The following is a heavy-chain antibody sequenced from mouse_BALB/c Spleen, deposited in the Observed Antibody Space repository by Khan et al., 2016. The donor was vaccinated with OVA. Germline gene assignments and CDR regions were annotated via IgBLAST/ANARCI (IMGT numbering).Heavy chain of an antibody. CDR3: ARIYGSDFDY. Sequence: VQLKQSGPELVKPGASVKISCKASGYSFTGYFMHWVMQSHGKSLEWIGRINPHIGETLYNQKFKDKATLTVDESSSTAHMELQSLASGDSAVYYCARIYGSDFDYCGQGTTLTVSS. J-gene: IGHJ2*01. V-gene: IGHV1-20*02. CDR1: GYSFTGYF. CDR2: INPHIGET. D-gene: IGHD1-1*01.